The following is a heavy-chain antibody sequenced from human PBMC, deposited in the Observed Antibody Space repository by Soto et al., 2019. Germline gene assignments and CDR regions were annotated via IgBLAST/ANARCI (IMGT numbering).Heavy chain of an antibody. J-gene: IGHJ5*02. CDR1: GFTFSNAW. D-gene: IGHD2-15*01. CDR3: TTAIVVVVAATHH. CDR2: IKSKTDGGTT. Sequence: GGSLRLSWAASGFTFSNAWMIWVRQAPGKGLEWVGRIKSKTDGGTTDYAAPVKGRFTISRDDSKNTLYLQMNSLKTEDTAVYYCTTAIVVVVAATHHWGQGTLVTVSS. V-gene: IGHV3-15*01.